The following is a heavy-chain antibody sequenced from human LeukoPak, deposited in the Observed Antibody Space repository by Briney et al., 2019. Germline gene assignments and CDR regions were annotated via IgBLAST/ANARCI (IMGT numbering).Heavy chain of an antibody. Sequence: PSETLSLTCTVSGGSISSYYWSWIRQPPGKGLEWIGYIYYSGSTNYNPSLKSRVTISVDTSKNQFSLKLSSVTAADTAVYYCAREHLGYSSDYGMDVWGQGTTVTVSS. D-gene: IGHD5-18*01. J-gene: IGHJ6*02. CDR1: GGSISSYY. CDR2: IYYSGST. CDR3: AREHLGYSSDYGMDV. V-gene: IGHV4-59*01.